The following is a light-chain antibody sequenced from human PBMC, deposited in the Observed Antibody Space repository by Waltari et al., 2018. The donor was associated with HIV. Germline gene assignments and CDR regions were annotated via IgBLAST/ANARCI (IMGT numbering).Light chain of an antibody. CDR1: KSIMHSNGYSY. Sequence: DMVMTQPPLPVPVTRGEPAPISCRPSKSIMHSNGYSYFDWYLQKPGQSPQLLIYLGSNRASGVPDRFSGSGSGTDFTLKISRVEAEDAGMYYCMQVRQTPQVTFGGGTKVEIK. J-gene: IGKJ4*01. V-gene: IGKV2-28*01. CDR2: LGS. CDR3: MQVRQTPQVT.